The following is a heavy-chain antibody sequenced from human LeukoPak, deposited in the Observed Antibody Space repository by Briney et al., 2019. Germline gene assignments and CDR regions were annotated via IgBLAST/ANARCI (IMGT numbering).Heavy chain of an antibody. Sequence: SETLSLTCAVYGGSFSGYYWSWIRQPPGKGLEWIGEINHSGSTNYNPSLKSRVSISVDSSKNQFSLKVSSVTAADTAVYYCARGSGTAAGLYWGQGTLVTVSS. V-gene: IGHV4-34*01. CDR2: INHSGST. CDR1: GGSFSGYY. CDR3: ARGSGTAAGLY. D-gene: IGHD6-13*01. J-gene: IGHJ4*02.